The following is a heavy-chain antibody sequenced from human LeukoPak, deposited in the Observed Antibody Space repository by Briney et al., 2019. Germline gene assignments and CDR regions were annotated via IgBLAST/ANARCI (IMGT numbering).Heavy chain of an antibody. CDR3: ARDSCGGGGCHFWYFDL. CDR2: INPNSGGT. CDR1: GYTFTGYY. J-gene: IGHJ2*01. D-gene: IGHD6-19*01. V-gene: IGHV1-2*02. Sequence: VASVKVSCKASGYTFTGYYMHWVRQAPGQGLEWMGWINPNSGGTNYAQKFQGRVTMTRDTSISTASMELSSLKYEDTAVYYCARDSCGGGGCHFWYFDLWGRGTLVTVSS.